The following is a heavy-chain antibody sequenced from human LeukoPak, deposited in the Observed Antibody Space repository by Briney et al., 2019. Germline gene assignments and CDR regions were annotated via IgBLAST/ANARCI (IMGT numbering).Heavy chain of an antibody. CDR1: GYIFINYG. CDR2: INPNSGDT. J-gene: IGHJ4*02. V-gene: IGHV1-2*06. D-gene: IGHD4-17*01. Sequence: ASVKVSCKASGYIFINYGISWVRQAPGQGLEWMGRINPNSGDTNYAQKFQGRVTMTRDTSISTAYMELSRLRSDDTAVYYCAKDFSYGDYSDYWGQGTLVTVSS. CDR3: AKDFSYGDYSDY.